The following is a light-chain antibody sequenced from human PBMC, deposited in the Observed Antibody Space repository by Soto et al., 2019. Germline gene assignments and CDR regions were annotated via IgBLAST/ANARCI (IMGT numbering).Light chain of an antibody. J-gene: IGKJ1*01. CDR3: QQYYSTLSWT. V-gene: IGKV4-1*01. Sequence: DIVMTHSPESLSVSLGGMSTIYCKSSQSVLYSSNNKNYLDWYQQKPGQPPKLLIYWASTRESGVPDRFSGSGSGTDFTLTISSLQAEDVAVYYCQQYYSTLSWTFGQGTKVDTK. CDR1: QSVLYSSNNKNY. CDR2: WAS.